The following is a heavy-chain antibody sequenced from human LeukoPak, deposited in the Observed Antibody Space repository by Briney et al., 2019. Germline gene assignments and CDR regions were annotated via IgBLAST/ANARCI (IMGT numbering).Heavy chain of an antibody. D-gene: IGHD7-27*01. V-gene: IGHV4-59*02. CDR3: ASRNLGNDY. CDR1: GGSVSDYY. J-gene: IGHJ4*02. Sequence: SETLSLTCTISGGSVSDYYWSWIRQSPGKGLEWIGYIYHTGSTSYSPSLKSRVTISADTPQNQCSLKSSSVTAADTAVYYCASRNLGNDYWGQGTLVTVSS. CDR2: IYHTGST.